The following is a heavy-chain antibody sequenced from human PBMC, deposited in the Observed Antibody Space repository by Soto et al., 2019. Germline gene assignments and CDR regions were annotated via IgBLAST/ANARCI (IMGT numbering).Heavy chain of an antibody. J-gene: IGHJ4*02. V-gene: IGHV3-53*01. CDR1: GFTVSSNY. CDR2: IYSGGST. Sequence: GESLKISCAASGFTVSSNYMSWVRQAPGKGLEWVSVIYSGGSTYYADSVKGRFTISRDNSKNTLYLQMNSLRAEDTAVYYCARRAYGDYVDYWGQGTLVTVSS. D-gene: IGHD4-17*01. CDR3: ARRAYGDYVDY.